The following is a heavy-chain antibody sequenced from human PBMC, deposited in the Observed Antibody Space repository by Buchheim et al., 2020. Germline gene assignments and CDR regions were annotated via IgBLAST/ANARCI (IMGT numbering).Heavy chain of an antibody. J-gene: IGHJ6*02. D-gene: IGHD5-12*01. CDR3: AKAKGKVAPRASYYYYGMDV. CDR2: ISYDGSNT. Sequence: QVQLVESGGGVVQPGRSLRLSCAASGFTFSNYGMHWVRQAPGKGLEWVAVISYDGSNTYYADSVKGRFTISRDNSQHTLSLQMNSLRAEDTAVYYGAKAKGKVAPRASYYYYGMDVWGQGTT. CDR1: GFTFSNYG. V-gene: IGHV3-30*18.